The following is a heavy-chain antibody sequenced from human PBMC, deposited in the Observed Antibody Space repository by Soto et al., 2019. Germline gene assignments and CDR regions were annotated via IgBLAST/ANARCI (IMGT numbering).Heavy chain of an antibody. V-gene: IGHV4-39*01. CDR2: IYYRGNT. J-gene: IGHJ4*02. D-gene: IGHD6-13*01. CDR3: ARHYSSSSWYYPYFDY. CDR1: DGSISTSSYY. Sequence: PSETLSLTCTVSDGSISTSSYYLGCVRQPPGKGLEWIGSIYYRGNTYYNPSLKSRVTISVDTPKNQFSLKLSSVTAADTAVYYCARHYSSSSWYYPYFDYWSQGTLVTVSS.